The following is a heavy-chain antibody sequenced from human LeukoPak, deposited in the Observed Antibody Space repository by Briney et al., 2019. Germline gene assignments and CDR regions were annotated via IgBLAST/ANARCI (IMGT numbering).Heavy chain of an antibody. CDR2: IYTSGST. V-gene: IGHV4-4*09. D-gene: IGHD6-13*01. CDR3: ARHRRTARYSSSHFDY. Sequence: SETLSLTCTVSCGSISSYYWSWIRQPPGKGLEWIGYIYTSGSTNYNPSLKSRVTISVDTSKNQFSLKLSSVTAADTAVYYCARHRRTARYSSSHFDYWGQGTLVTVSS. J-gene: IGHJ4*02. CDR1: CGSISSYY.